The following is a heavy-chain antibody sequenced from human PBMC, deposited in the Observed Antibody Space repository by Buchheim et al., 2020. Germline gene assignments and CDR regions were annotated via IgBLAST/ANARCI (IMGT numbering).Heavy chain of an antibody. CDR1: GFTFSGYA. D-gene: IGHD2-2*02. CDR2: ISGSGGSK. V-gene: IGHV3-23*01. Sequence: EVQLLESGGGLVQPGGSLRLSCAASGFTFSGYAMSWVRQAPGKGLEWVSAISGSGGSKYYADSVKGRFTISRDNSKKKLYLQMNSLRAEDTAVYYCAKVFGYCSSTSCHTAGRGYYYYGMDVWGQGTT. J-gene: IGHJ6*02. CDR3: AKVFGYCSSTSCHTAGRGYYYYGMDV.